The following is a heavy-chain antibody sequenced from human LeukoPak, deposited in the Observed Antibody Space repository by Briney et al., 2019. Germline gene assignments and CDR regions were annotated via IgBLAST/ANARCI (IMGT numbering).Heavy chain of an antibody. CDR3: AKKVAYCGGDCYRGYYYYYMDV. J-gene: IGHJ6*03. Sequence: PGGSLTLSCAASGLTYSSYAMRWVRQAPGRGGDGVSAISCSGCNTYYADSVKGRFTISRDNSKNTLYLQMNRLRAADTAVYYCAKKVAYCGGDCYRGYYYYYMDVWGKGTTVTVSS. CDR2: ISCSGCNT. CDR1: GLTYSSYA. D-gene: IGHD2-21*01. V-gene: IGHV3-23*01.